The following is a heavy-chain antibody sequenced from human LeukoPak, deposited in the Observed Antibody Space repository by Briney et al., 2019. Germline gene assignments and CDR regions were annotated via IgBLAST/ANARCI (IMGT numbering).Heavy chain of an antibody. D-gene: IGHD6-13*01. CDR1: GGSISSYY. J-gene: IGHJ5*02. V-gene: IGHV4-59*01. Sequence: SETLSLTCTVSGGSISSYYWSWIRQPPGKGLEWIGYIYYSGSTNYNPSLKSRVTISVDTSKNQFSLKLSSVTAADTAVYYCARDFASSSWYNWFDPWGQGTLVTVSS. CDR2: IYYSGST. CDR3: ARDFASSSWYNWFDP.